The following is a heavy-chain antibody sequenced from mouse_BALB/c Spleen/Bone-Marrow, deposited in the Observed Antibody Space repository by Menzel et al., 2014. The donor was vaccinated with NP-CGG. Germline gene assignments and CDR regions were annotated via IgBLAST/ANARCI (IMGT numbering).Heavy chain of an antibody. J-gene: IGHJ3*01. V-gene: IGHV1S81*02. CDR3: TTLERFAY. CDR1: GYTFTNYY. Sequence: VQLQQSGAELVKPGVSVKLSCKASGYTFTNYYMYWVKQRPGQDLEWIGEINPSNGGTNFNEKFKSKATLTVDKSSSTAYMQLSSLTSEDSAVYYCTTLERFAYWGQGTLVTVSA. CDR2: INPSNGGT.